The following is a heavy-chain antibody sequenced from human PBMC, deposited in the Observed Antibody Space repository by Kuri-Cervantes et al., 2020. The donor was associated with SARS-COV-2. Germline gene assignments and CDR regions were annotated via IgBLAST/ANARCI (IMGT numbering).Heavy chain of an antibody. Sequence: GSLRLSCAVHGGSFSGYYWSWIRQPPGKGLEWIGEINHSGSANYNPSLKSRVTISVDTSKNQFSLKLSSVTAAGTAVYYCAGVLLALGTDWGQGTLVTVSS. D-gene: IGHD3-10*01. CDR2: INHSGSA. V-gene: IGHV4-34*01. CDR3: AGVLLALGTD. CDR1: GGSFSGYY. J-gene: IGHJ4*02.